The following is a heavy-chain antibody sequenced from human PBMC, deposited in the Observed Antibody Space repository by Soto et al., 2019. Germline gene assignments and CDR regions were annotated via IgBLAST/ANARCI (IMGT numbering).Heavy chain of an antibody. CDR3: AREHVDTAMVTHPFDY. CDR1: GGTFSSYA. CDR2: IIPIFGTA. V-gene: IGHV1-69*06. Sequence: KVSCKASGGTFSSYAISWVRQAPGQGLEWMGGIIPIFGTANYAQKFQGRVTITADKSTSTAYMELSSLRSEGTAVYYCAREHVDTAMVTHPFDYWGQGTLVTVSS. J-gene: IGHJ4*02. D-gene: IGHD5-18*01.